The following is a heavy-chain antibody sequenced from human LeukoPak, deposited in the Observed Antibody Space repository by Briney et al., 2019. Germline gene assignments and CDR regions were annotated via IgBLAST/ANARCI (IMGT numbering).Heavy chain of an antibody. J-gene: IGHJ4*02. CDR2: ITSSSGYI. CDR1: GFTFSDYT. D-gene: IGHD2-2*01. CDR3: ARDSVVPGDY. Sequence: GGSLRLSCAASGFTFSDYTMNWVRQAPVKGLEWVSYITSSSGYIYYADSVKGRFTISRDNAKNSLYLQMNSLRAEDTAVYYCARDSVVPGDYWGQGTLVTVSS. V-gene: IGHV3-21*01.